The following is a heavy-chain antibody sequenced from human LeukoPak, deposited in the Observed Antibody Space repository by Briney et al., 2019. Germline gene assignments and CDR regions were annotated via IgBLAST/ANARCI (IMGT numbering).Heavy chain of an antibody. D-gene: IGHD3-10*01. CDR3: AKVGWYGDLEH. Sequence: PGGSLRLSSAVSGFSLGTYGTSWVRHAPGGGLEWVATISGSGVSIYYAESVKDRFSISRDNNENTVTLQMHSLGAEDTALYYCAKVGWYGDLEHWGQGTQVVVS. CDR1: GFSLGTYG. CDR2: ISGSGVSI. V-gene: IGHV3-23*01. J-gene: IGHJ1*01.